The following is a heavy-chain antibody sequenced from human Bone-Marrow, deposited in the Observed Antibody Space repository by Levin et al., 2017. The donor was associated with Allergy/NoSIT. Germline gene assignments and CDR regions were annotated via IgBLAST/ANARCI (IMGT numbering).Heavy chain of an antibody. V-gene: IGHV2-70*01. CDR1: GFSLNASAMC. CDR3: ARIYDGSGYVDY. Sequence: SGPTLVKPTQTLTLTCTFSGFSLNASAMCVSWIRQPPGKALEWLALIYWDDDKFYNTSLETRLTISKGPSKNQVVLTMANMDPLDTATYFCARIYDGSGYVDYWGQGVLVTVSS. J-gene: IGHJ4*02. CDR2: IYWDDDK. D-gene: IGHD3-22*01.